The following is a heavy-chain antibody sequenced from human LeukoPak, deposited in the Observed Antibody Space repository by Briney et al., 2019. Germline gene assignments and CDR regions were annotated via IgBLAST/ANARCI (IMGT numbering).Heavy chain of an antibody. Sequence: PSETLSLTCTVSGGSISSYYGSWIRQPPGKGLEWIGYIYYSGSTNYNPSLKSRVTISVDTSKNQFSLKLSSVTAADTAFYYCARSTNWKFDYWGQGTLVTVSS. V-gene: IGHV4-59*01. CDR1: GGSISSYY. CDR3: ARSTNWKFDY. J-gene: IGHJ4*02. D-gene: IGHD1-20*01. CDR2: IYYSGST.